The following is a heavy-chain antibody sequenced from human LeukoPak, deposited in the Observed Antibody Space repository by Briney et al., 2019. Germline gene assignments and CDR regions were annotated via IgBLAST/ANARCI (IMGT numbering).Heavy chain of an antibody. Sequence: ASVKVSCKASGYTFTSYGISWVRQAPGQGLEWMGWISAYNGNTNYAQKLQGRVTMTTDTSTSTAYMELRSLRSDDTAVYYCASDRLWWPPKFIFDYWGQGTLVTVSS. V-gene: IGHV1-18*01. CDR3: ASDRLWWPPKFIFDY. D-gene: IGHD2-21*01. J-gene: IGHJ4*02. CDR2: ISAYNGNT. CDR1: GYTFTSYG.